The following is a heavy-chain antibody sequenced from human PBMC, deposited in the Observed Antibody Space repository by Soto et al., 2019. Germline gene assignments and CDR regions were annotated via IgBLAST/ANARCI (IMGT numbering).Heavy chain of an antibody. V-gene: IGHV3-13*05. J-gene: IGHJ6*02. Sequence: EVQLVESGGGLVQPGGSLRLSCEASGFTFRNYDMHWVRQGTGKGLEWVSGISAAGDPDYADSVEGRFTISRENAQNSFLLQMNSLRVGDTAVYYCARTDSDFYGLDVWGQGTTVFVCS. D-gene: IGHD5-18*01. CDR3: ARTDSDFYGLDV. CDR2: ISAAGDP. CDR1: GFTFRNYD.